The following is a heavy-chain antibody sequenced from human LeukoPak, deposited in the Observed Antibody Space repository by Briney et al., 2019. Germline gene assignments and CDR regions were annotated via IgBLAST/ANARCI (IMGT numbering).Heavy chain of an antibody. Sequence: PSETLSPTCAVSGGSITSGGYSWNWIRQPPGKGLEWIGYIYHSATTYYNPSLGSRVTISVDRFKNQFSLKLSSVTAADTAVYYCARGDYCGGACYPDDGWFDPWGQGTLVTVSS. CDR1: GGSITSGGYS. CDR2: IYHSATT. CDR3: ARGDYCGGACYPDDGWFDP. V-gene: IGHV4-30-2*01. J-gene: IGHJ5*02. D-gene: IGHD2-21*02.